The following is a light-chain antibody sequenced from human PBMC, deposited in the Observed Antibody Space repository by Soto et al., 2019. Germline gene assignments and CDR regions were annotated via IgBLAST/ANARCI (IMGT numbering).Light chain of an antibody. CDR3: QQRSNWPGT. V-gene: IGKV3D-20*02. Sequence: NVLTQSPGTLSLSPGQRATLSCRASQSLSGNYLAWYQQKPGQAPRVLIYRASIRATGISDRFSGSGSGTDFTLTISRLEPEDFAVYYCQQRSNWPGTFGPGTKGDIK. J-gene: IGKJ3*01. CDR2: RAS. CDR1: QSLSGNY.